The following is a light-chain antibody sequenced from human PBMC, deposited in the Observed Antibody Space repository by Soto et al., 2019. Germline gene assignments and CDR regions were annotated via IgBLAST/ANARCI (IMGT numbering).Light chain of an antibody. CDR2: AAS. Sequence: DIQLTQSPSPLSSSVGDRVAITCLASQSISTYLNWYQQKPGKAPKVLIYAASNLQSGVPPRFSGSGSGTDFTLTISSLQPEDFATYFCQQANSFPITFGQGTRLEIK. V-gene: IGKV1-39*01. J-gene: IGKJ5*01. CDR1: QSISTY. CDR3: QQANSFPIT.